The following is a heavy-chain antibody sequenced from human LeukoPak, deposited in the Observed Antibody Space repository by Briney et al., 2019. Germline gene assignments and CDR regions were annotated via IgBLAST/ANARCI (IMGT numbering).Heavy chain of an antibody. V-gene: IGHV3-23*01. CDR3: AKAGANWFDP. Sequence: PGGSLGLSCAASGFTFSGYAMSWVRQAPGKGLQWVSTISRSGDNTYYADSVKGRFTISRDNSKNTLYVQMNSLGAEDTAIYYCAKAGANWFDPWGQGTLVTVSS. CDR2: ISRSGDNT. J-gene: IGHJ5*02. CDR1: GFTFSGYA. D-gene: IGHD3-10*01.